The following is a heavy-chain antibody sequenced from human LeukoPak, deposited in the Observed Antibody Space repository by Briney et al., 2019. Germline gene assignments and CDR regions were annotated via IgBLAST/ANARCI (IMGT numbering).Heavy chain of an antibody. Sequence: GGSLRLSCAASGFTFSSYAMSWVRQAPGKGLEWVSAISGSGGSTYYTDSVKGRFTISRDNSKNTLYLQMNSLRAEDTAVYYCARDSTVTTSPDAFDIWGQGTMVTVSS. CDR3: ARDSTVTTSPDAFDI. V-gene: IGHV3-23*01. CDR2: ISGSGGST. J-gene: IGHJ3*02. CDR1: GFTFSSYA. D-gene: IGHD4-17*01.